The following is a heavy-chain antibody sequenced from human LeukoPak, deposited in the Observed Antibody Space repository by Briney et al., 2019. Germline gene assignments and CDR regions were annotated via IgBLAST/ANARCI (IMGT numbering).Heavy chain of an antibody. V-gene: IGHV3-23*01. CDR3: AKVHYDILTGPLNFDY. CDR1: GFTFNNYG. J-gene: IGHJ4*02. D-gene: IGHD3-9*01. Sequence: GGSLRLSCAASGFTFNNYGMHWVRQAPGKGLEWVSAISGSGGSTYYADSVKGRFTISRDNSKNTLYLQMNSLRAEDTAVYYCAKVHYDILTGPLNFDYWGQGTLVTVSS. CDR2: ISGSGGST.